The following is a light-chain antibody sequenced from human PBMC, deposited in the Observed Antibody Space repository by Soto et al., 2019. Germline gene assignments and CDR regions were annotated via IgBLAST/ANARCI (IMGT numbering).Light chain of an antibody. V-gene: IGKV3-11*01. CDR2: GAS. J-gene: IGKJ4*01. CDR1: QSVSSH. CDR3: QQYYTAPLT. Sequence: EIVLTQSPASLSLSPGERATLSCRASQSVSSHLAWFQQRPGQAPRLLIYGASNRATGIPARFGGSGSGTNFTLTISSLEPEDFAVYYCQQYYTAPLTFGGGTKVEIK.